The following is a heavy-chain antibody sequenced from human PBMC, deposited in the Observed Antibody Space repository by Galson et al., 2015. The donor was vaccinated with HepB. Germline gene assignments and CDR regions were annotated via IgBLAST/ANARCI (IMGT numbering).Heavy chain of an antibody. V-gene: IGHV1-2*02. J-gene: IGHJ4*02. D-gene: IGHD5-12*01. CDR3: AREETGSMNYDSLIDY. CDR2: INPNTGGT. CDR1: GYTFTGYY. Sequence: SVKVSCKASGYTFTGYYIHWVRQAPGQGLEWMGWINPNTGGTKYAQKFQGRVTMTRDTSISTAYMELSRLISDDTAVYYCAREETGSMNYDSLIDYWGQGTLVTVSS.